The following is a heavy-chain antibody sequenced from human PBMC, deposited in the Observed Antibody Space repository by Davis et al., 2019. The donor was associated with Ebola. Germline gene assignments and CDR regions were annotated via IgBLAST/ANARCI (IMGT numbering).Heavy chain of an antibody. CDR2: IYYSGST. CDR3: ARGGYSSSWFY. Sequence: MPSETLSLTCSVSGGSISSYYWNWIRQSPGKGLEWIGYIYYSGSTNYNPSLKSRVTISVDTSKNQFSLKLSSVTAADTAVYYCARGGYSSSWFYWGQGTTVTVSS. J-gene: IGHJ6*02. V-gene: IGHV4-59*12. D-gene: IGHD6-13*01. CDR1: GGSISSYY.